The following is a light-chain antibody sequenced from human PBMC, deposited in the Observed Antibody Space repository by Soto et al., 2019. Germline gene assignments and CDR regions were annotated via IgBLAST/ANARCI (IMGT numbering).Light chain of an antibody. J-gene: IGKJ5*01. Sequence: IVMTQTSDSLAVSLGESATINCKSSQSVLYSSNNKNYLAWYHQKPGQPPKLLIYWASTRESGVPDRFSGSGSGTDFTLTISSLQAEDVATYYCQRYDSVPITFGQGTRLEIK. V-gene: IGKV4-1*01. CDR1: QSVLYSSNNKNY. CDR2: WAS. CDR3: QRYDSVPIT.